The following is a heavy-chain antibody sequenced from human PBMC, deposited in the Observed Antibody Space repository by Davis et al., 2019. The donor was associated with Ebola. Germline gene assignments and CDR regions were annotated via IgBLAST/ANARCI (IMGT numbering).Heavy chain of an antibody. V-gene: IGHV3-21*01. CDR3: AKDQYHGTAVDLYYYYYGMDV. J-gene: IGHJ6*04. CDR1: GFTFSSYS. Sequence: GESLKISCAASGFTFSSYSMNWVRQAPGKGLEWVSSISSSSSYIYYADSVKGRFTISRDNAKNSLYLQMNSLRAEDTAVYYCAKDQYHGTAVDLYYYYYGMDVWGKGTTVTVSS. D-gene: IGHD5-18*01. CDR2: ISSSSSYI.